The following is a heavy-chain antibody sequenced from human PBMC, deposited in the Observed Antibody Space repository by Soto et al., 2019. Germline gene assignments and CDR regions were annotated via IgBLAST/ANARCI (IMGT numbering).Heavy chain of an antibody. CDR3: ARHGGLRVKGGWFGP. Sequence: EVQLVQSGAEVKQPGESLKISCKASGYSFVTYWIGWVRQMPGKGLEWIGIIYPGDSDTRYNPSFQGQVTISADKSISTAFLQWNTLKASDTAIYYCARHGGLRVKGGWFGPWGQGTLVTVSS. D-gene: IGHD2-15*01. J-gene: IGHJ5*02. CDR2: IYPGDSDT. CDR1: GYSFVTYW. V-gene: IGHV5-51*01.